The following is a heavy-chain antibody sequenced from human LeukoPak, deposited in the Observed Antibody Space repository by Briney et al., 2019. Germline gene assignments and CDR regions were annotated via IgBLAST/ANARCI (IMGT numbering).Heavy chain of an antibody. V-gene: IGHV4-4*07. CDR2: IYTSGST. CDR3: ALNTAAGGGGY. J-gene: IGHJ4*02. Sequence: SETLSLTCTVSGGSIGSYNWSWIRQPAGKGLEWIGRIYTSGSTNYNPSLKSRVTMSVDTSKNQFSLKLSSVTAADTAVYYCALNTAAGGGGYWGQGTLVTVSS. D-gene: IGHD6-25*01. CDR1: GGSIGSYN.